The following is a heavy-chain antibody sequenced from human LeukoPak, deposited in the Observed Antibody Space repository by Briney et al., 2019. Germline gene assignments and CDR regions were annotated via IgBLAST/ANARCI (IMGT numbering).Heavy chain of an antibody. V-gene: IGHV1-18*01. CDR2: ISAHNGNT. J-gene: IGHJ6*03. CDR3: ARAGSVLRFLEGTYYYYYMDV. D-gene: IGHD3-3*01. CDR1: GYTFTSYG. Sequence: GASVKVSCKASGYTFTSYGISWVRQAPGQGLEWMGWISAHNGNTNYAQKLQGRVTMTTDTSTSTAYMELRSLRSDDTAVYYCARAGSVLRFLEGTYYYYYMDVWGKGTTVTVSS.